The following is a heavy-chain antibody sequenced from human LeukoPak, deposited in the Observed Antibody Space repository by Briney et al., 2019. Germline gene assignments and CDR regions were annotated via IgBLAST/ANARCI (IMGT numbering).Heavy chain of an antibody. V-gene: IGHV4-59*01. CDR2: IYYSGST. CDR1: GGSISSYY. J-gene: IGHJ6*03. Sequence: SETLSLTCTVSGGSISSYYWSWIRQPPGKGLEWIGYIYYSGSTNYNPSLKSRVTISVDTSKNQFSLKLSSVTAADTAVYHCARDKRAYYYYMDVWGKGTTVTVSS. CDR3: ARDKRAYYYYMDV.